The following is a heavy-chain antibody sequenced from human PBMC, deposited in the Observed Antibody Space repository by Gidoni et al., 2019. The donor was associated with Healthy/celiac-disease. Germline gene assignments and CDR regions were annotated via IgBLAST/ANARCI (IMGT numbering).Heavy chain of an antibody. Sequence: GGLVQPGGSLRLSCADSGFTFSSYSMNWVRQAPGKGLEWVSYISSSSSTICYADSVKGRFTISRDNAKNSLYLQMNSLRDEDTAVYYCARDRPGVLMVYAQPFFDYWGQGTLVTVSS. J-gene: IGHJ4*02. CDR3: ARDRPGVLMVYAQPFFDY. CDR1: GFTFSSYS. D-gene: IGHD2-8*01. CDR2: ISSSSSTI. V-gene: IGHV3-48*02.